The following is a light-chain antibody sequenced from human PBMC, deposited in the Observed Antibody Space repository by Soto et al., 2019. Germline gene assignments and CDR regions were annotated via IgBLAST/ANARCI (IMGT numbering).Light chain of an antibody. Sequence: EIVLTQSPGTLSLSPGERATLSCRASQSVSSTYLAWYQQNPGQAPRLLIYGASSRATGIPDRFSGSGSGKSFTLTISRLEPEDFEVYFCQQYGSSSYTFGQGTKLEIK. CDR3: QQYGSSSYT. CDR2: GAS. V-gene: IGKV3-20*01. J-gene: IGKJ2*01. CDR1: QSVSSTY.